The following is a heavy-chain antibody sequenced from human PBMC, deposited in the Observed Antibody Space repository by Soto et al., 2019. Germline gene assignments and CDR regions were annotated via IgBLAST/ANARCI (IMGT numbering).Heavy chain of an antibody. V-gene: IGHV4-34*01. CDR2: INHSGST. CDR3: ARGQRDQLLYYYYGMDV. CDR1: GGSFSGYY. Sequence: SETLSLTCAVYGGSFSGYYWSWIRQPPGKGLEWIGEINHSGSTNYNPSLKSRVTISVDTSKNQFSMKLSSVTAADTAVYYCARGQRDQLLYYYYGMDVWGQGTTVTVSS. J-gene: IGHJ6*02. D-gene: IGHD2-2*01.